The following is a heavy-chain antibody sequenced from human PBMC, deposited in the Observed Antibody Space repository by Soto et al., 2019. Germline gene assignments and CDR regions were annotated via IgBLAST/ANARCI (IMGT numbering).Heavy chain of an antibody. Sequence: PSETLSLTCTVSGGSISSYYWSWIRQPPGKGLEWIGYIYYSGSTNYNPSLKSRVTISVDTSKNQFSLKLSSVTAADTAVYYCARGGDFKNYEYYFDYWGQGTLVTVSS. D-gene: IGHD1-7*01. J-gene: IGHJ4*02. CDR3: ARGGDFKNYEYYFDY. V-gene: IGHV4-59*01. CDR2: IYYSGST. CDR1: GGSISSYY.